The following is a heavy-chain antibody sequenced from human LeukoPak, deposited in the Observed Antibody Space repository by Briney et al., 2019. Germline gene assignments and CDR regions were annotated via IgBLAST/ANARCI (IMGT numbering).Heavy chain of an antibody. CDR1: GGSISSSSYY. V-gene: IGHV4-39*01. CDR3: ARRFQWQQLALFDY. CDR2: IYYSGST. Sequence: SETLPLTCTVSGGSISSSSYYWRWIRQPPGKGLEWIGSIYYSGSTYYNPSLKSRVTISVDTSKNQFSLKLSSVTAADTAVYYCARRFQWQQLALFDYWGQGTLVTVSS. J-gene: IGHJ4*02. D-gene: IGHD6-13*01.